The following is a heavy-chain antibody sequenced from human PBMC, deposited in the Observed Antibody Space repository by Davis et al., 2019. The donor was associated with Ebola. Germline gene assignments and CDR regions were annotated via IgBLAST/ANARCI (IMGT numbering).Heavy chain of an antibody. D-gene: IGHD3-16*01. CDR3: ARDPGGMSVARFDY. V-gene: IGHV1-18*01. Sequence: ASVKVSCKASGYTFTSYGISWVRQAPGQGLEWMGWISAYNGKTNYAQKLQGRVTMTTDTSTSTAYMDLRSLRSDDTAVYYCARDPGGMSVARFDYWGQGTLVTVSS. J-gene: IGHJ4*02. CDR2: ISAYNGKT. CDR1: GYTFTSYG.